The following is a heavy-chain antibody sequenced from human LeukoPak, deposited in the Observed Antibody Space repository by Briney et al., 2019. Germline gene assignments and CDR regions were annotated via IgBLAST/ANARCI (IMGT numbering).Heavy chain of an antibody. CDR2: IYSDGST. J-gene: IGHJ3*01. Sequence: PSETLSLTCAVSGGSISAYYWSWIRQSAGKGLEWIGRIYSDGSTNYNPSLNSRVTMSVDTSNNQFSLKLTSVTAADTAVYYCARTLYYYGSGRMRSDIFNVWGQGTMVIVSS. CDR1: GGSISAYY. CDR3: ARTLYYYGSGRMRSDIFNV. V-gene: IGHV4-4*07. D-gene: IGHD3-10*01.